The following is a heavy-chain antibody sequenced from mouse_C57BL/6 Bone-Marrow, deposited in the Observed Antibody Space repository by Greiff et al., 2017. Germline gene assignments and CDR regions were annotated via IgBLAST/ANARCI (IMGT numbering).Heavy chain of an antibody. D-gene: IGHD2-5*01. CDR2: IWWDDDK. CDR1: GFSLSTFGMG. J-gene: IGHJ4*01. CDR3: ARIASYYSNYEDAMDY. Sequence: QVTLKVSGPGILQPSQTLSLTCSFSGFSLSTFGMGVGWIRQPSGKGLEWLAHIWWDDDKYYNPALKSRLTISKDTSKNQVILKIANVDTADTATYYCARIASYYSNYEDAMDYWGQGTSVTVSS. V-gene: IGHV8-8*01.